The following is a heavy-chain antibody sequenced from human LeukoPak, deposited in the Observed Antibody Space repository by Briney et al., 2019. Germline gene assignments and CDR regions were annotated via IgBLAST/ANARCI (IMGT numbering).Heavy chain of an antibody. CDR1: GFTFSSYE. J-gene: IGHJ4*02. Sequence: GGSLRLSCAASGFTFSSYEVHWVRQAPGKGLEWVSYISSSDSTIYYADSVKGRFTISRDNAKNSLYLQMNSLRADDTAVYFCARDYGGSSPFDYWGQGTLVTVSS. V-gene: IGHV3-48*03. D-gene: IGHD4-23*01. CDR2: ISSSDSTI. CDR3: ARDYGGSSPFDY.